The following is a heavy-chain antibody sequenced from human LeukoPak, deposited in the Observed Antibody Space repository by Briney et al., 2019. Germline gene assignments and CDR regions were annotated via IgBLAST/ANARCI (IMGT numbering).Heavy chain of an antibody. D-gene: IGHD3-3*01. CDR3: ARMGDFWSGPYPYGSDY. J-gene: IGHJ4*02. Sequence: GDSLKISCKGSGNSFTSYWIGWVRQMPGKGLEWMGIIYPGDSDTRYIPSFQGQVTISADKSISTAYLQWSSLKASDTAMYYCARMGDFWSGPYPYGSDYWGQGTLVIVSS. V-gene: IGHV5-51*01. CDR1: GNSFTSYW. CDR2: IYPGDSDT.